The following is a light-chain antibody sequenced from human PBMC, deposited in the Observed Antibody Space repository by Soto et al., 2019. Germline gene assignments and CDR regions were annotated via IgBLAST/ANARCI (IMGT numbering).Light chain of an antibody. Sequence: QSALTQPASVSGSPGQSITISCTGTSSDVGGYSYVSWYQQHPGKAPKLMIYEVSNRPAGVSNRFSGSKSVNTASLTISGLQAEDEADYYCSSYTTSGSYAFGTGTKVTVL. CDR1: SSDVGGYSY. V-gene: IGLV2-14*01. CDR2: EVS. J-gene: IGLJ1*01. CDR3: SSYTTSGSYA.